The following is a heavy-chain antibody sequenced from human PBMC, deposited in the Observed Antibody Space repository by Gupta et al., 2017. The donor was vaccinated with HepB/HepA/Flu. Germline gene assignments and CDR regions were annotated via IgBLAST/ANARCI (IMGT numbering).Heavy chain of an antibody. CDR3: TRGIVGPLSLGYHYFQMDV. CDR2: MFSSGDS. Sequence: QVQLQESGPGLVQPSETLSLSCSVSGGSINDYYWTWIRQPAGKGLEWIGRMFSSGDSRYNPSLQSRVTMSLDTSKKQFSLKLNSVTAADTAVYYCTRGIVGPLSLGYHYFQMDVWGKGAAVTVSS. V-gene: IGHV4-4*07. CDR1: GGSINDYY. D-gene: IGHD2-15*01. J-gene: IGHJ6*03.